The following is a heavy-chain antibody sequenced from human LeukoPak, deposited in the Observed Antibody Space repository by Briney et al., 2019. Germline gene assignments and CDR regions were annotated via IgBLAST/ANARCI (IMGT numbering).Heavy chain of an antibody. Sequence: ASVKVSCKASGYTFTSYYMHWVRQAPGQGLEWMGIINPSGGSTSYAQKFQGRVTMTRDTSTSTVCMELSSLRSEDTAVYYCARDWVSYYDSSGYRGYFDYWGQGTLVTVSS. J-gene: IGHJ4*02. CDR1: GYTFTSYY. CDR2: INPSGGST. V-gene: IGHV1-46*01. CDR3: ARDWVSYYDSSGYRGYFDY. D-gene: IGHD3-22*01.